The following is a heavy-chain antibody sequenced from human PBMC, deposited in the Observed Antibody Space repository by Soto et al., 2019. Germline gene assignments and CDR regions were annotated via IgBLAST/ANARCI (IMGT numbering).Heavy chain of an antibody. CDR2: IWDSGKNR. CDR1: GFTFSDYG. V-gene: IGHV3-33*01. J-gene: IGHJ4*02. D-gene: IGHD6-6*01. Sequence: QVHLVESGGGVVQPGINLRLSCAASGFTFSDYGIHWVRQPPGKGLEWVAVIWDSGKNRRYADSVRGRFTVSSDNSKNTVYLQMDSLRVEDTAMYYCARDRELGRSSPYSDFWGQGTLVTVSS. CDR3: ARDRELGRSSPYSDF.